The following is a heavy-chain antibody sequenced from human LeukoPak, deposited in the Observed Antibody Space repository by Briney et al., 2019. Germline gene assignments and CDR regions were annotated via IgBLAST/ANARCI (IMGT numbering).Heavy chain of an antibody. CDR1: GYPISNDYS. V-gene: IGHV4-38-2*01. D-gene: IGHD5-24*01. CDR2: VYQSGST. J-gene: IGHJ4*02. CDR3: ARGSGDAFDY. Sequence: SETLSLTCAVSGYPISNDYSWGWTRQPPGKGLEWIGRVYQSGSTYYNPSLKSRVTISLDTSKNHFSLRLSSVTAADTATYYCARGSGDAFDYWGQGTLVTVSS.